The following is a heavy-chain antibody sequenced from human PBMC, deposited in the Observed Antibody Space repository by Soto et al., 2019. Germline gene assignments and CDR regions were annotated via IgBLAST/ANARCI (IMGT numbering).Heavy chain of an antibody. Sequence: EVHLVESGGDLVQPGGSLRLSCAASGFTFSSYWMHWVRQAPGKGLVWVSRINGDGNRTPYADSVKGRFTISRDNAKNLVYLEMNSLRAEDTTVYDCARGSVSAYSQDSWGLGTLVSVS. D-gene: IGHD3-22*01. V-gene: IGHV3-74*03. CDR1: GFTFSSYW. J-gene: IGHJ4*02. CDR2: INGDGNRT. CDR3: ARGSVSAYSQDS.